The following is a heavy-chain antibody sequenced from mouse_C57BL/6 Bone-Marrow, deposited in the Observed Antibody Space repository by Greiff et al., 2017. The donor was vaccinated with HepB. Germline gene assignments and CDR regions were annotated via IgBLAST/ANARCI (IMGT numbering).Heavy chain of an antibody. J-gene: IGHJ4*01. CDR1: GYTFTDYY. Sequence: VQLQQSGPELVKPGASVKISCKASGYTFTDYYMNWVKQSHGKSLEWIGDINPNNGGTSYNQKFKGKATLTVDKSSSTAYMELRSLTSEDSAVYYCARSYGSSYGLYYAMDYWGQGTSVTVSS. CDR2: INPNNGGT. V-gene: IGHV1-26*01. CDR3: ARSYGSSYGLYYAMDY. D-gene: IGHD1-1*01.